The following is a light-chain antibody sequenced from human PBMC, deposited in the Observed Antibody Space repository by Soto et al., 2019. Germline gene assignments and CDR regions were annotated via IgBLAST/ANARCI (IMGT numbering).Light chain of an antibody. J-gene: IGKJ1*01. CDR2: ATS. Sequence: DIQMTQSPSSLSASVGDRVTITCRASQNIRSYLNWYQQKPGKAPQLLIYATSCLQTGVPSRFSASGSGTDFSIVISDLQPEDSATYYSQQGYSSLWTSGRGTKLEI. CDR3: QQGYSSLWT. V-gene: IGKV1-39*01. CDR1: QNIRSY.